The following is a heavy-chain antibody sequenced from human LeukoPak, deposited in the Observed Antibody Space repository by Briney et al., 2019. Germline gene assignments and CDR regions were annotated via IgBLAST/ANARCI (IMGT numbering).Heavy chain of an antibody. CDR1: GGTFSSYA. V-gene: IGHV1-69*13. Sequence: SVKVSCKASGGTFSSYAISWVRQAPGQGLEWMGGIVPIFGTANYAQKFQGRVTITADESTSTAYMELSSLRSEDTAVYYCARATGGYDILTGYEALDYWGQGTLVTVSS. J-gene: IGHJ4*02. CDR3: ARATGGYDILTGYEALDY. CDR2: IVPIFGTA. D-gene: IGHD3-9*01.